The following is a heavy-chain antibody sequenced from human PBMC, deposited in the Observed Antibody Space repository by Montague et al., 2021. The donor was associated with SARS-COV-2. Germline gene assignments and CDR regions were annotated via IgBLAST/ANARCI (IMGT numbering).Heavy chain of an antibody. CDR1: GDSVSRDSVA. V-gene: IGHV6-1*01. D-gene: IGHD3-3*01. CDR2: TYYRSEWYM. Sequence: CAISGDSVSRDSVAWNWIRQSPSRGLEWLGRTYYRSEWYMDYALSLNSRMTINPDTSKNEFSLHLNSVTPDDTAVYYCARVEYYGFWSGQYDARYYFYGMDVWGQGTTVTVSS. CDR3: ARVEYYGFWSGQYDARYYFYGMDV. J-gene: IGHJ6*02.